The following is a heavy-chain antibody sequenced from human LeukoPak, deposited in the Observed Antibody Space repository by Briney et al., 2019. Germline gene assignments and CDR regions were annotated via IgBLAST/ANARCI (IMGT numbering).Heavy chain of an antibody. D-gene: IGHD6-19*01. CDR3: ARDQTVAGD. CDR1: GFTFSSYA. Sequence: GGSLRLSCAASGFTFSSYAMSWVRQAPGKGLECISGFSGSGGSTYYADSVKGRFTISRDNSKNTVYLQMNSLRAEDTAVYYCARDQTVAGDWGQGTLVTVSS. CDR2: FSGSGGST. V-gene: IGHV3-23*01. J-gene: IGHJ4*02.